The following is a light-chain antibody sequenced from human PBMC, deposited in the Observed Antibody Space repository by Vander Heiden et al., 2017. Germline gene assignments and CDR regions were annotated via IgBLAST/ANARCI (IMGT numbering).Light chain of an antibody. V-gene: IGKV1-9*01. J-gene: IGKJ3*01. CDR2: AAS. CDR1: QGISSY. CDR3: QQLNSYPLT. Sequence: IQLTQFPSSLSASVGDRVTITHRASQGISSYSAWYQEKPGKAPKLLIYAASTLQSGVPSRFSGSGSGTGFTLAISSLQPEDYATYYCQQLNSYPLTFGPGTKVDIK.